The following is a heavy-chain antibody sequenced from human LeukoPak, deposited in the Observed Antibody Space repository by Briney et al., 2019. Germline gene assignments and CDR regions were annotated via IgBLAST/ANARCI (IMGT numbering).Heavy chain of an antibody. CDR3: ARVWYYYDSSAYWSPNDAFDI. D-gene: IGHD3-22*01. CDR2: ISAYNGNT. J-gene: IGHJ3*02. V-gene: IGHV1-18*01. CDR1: GYTFTSYG. Sequence: ASVKVSCKASGYTFTSYGISWVRQAPGQGLEWMGWISAYNGNTNYAQKLQGRVTMTTDTSTSTAYMELRSLRSDDTAVYYCARVWYYYDSSAYWSPNDAFDIWGQGTMVTVSS.